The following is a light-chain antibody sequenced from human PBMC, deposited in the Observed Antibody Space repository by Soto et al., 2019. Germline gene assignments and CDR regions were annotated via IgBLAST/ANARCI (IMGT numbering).Light chain of an antibody. Sequence: EIVMTQSPATLSVSPGERATLSCRASQSVSSNLAWYQQKPGQAPRLLIYGASTRATGIPARFSGSGSGTEFTLTISSLQPEDFATYYCQQFNSSPFTFGGGTKVEI. J-gene: IGKJ4*01. CDR2: GAS. CDR3: QQFNSSPFT. V-gene: IGKV3-15*01. CDR1: QSVSSN.